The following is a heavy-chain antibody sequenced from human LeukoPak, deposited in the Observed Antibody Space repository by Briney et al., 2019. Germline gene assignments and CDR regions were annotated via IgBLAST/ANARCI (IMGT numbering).Heavy chain of an antibody. CDR3: ARDPVVLGWVRGSNYGMDV. Sequence: GGSLRLSCAASGFTFSSYGMHWVRQAPGKGLEWVAFIRYDGSNKYYADSVKGRFTISRDNSKNTLYLQMNSLRAEDTAVYYCARDPVVLGWVRGSNYGMDVWGQGTTVTVSS. D-gene: IGHD3-10*01. J-gene: IGHJ6*02. CDR2: IRYDGSNK. V-gene: IGHV3-30*02. CDR1: GFTFSSYG.